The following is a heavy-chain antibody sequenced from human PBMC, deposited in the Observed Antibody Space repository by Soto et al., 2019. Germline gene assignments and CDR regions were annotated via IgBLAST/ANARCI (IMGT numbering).Heavy chain of an antibody. CDR1: GFTFSDYY. D-gene: IGHD3-10*01. J-gene: IGHJ4*02. CDR2: ISSSGNTI. V-gene: IGHV3-11*01. Sequence: QVQLVESGGGLVKPGGSLSLSCAASGFTFSDYYMTWIRQAPGKGLEWVSYISSSGNTIYYAGSVKGRFTISRDNAKNSLSLQMNSLRAEDTAVYYCARGRYYNSGSYSRFDYWGQGTVVTVSS. CDR3: ARGRYYNSGSYSRFDY.